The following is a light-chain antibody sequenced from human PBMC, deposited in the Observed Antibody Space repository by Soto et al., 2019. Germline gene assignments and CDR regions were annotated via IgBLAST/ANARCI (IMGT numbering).Light chain of an antibody. CDR3: YQRSDWLT. CDR1: QSVSTY. CDR2: DAS. J-gene: IGKJ4*01. V-gene: IGKV3-11*01. Sequence: LPQSPATLSSSPGENAILSCMASQSVSTYLAWYQQKPGQAPMLPIYDASYMATGIPARFSGGGSGKDCTRSSSSLKPVDFAVDDCYQRSDWLTFGGGNKVDMK.